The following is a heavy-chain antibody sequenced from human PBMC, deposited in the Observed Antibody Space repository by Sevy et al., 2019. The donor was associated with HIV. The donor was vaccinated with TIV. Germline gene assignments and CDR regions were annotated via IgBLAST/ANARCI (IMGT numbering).Heavy chain of an antibody. Sequence: GGSLRLSCAASGFSFSSHGMHWVRQAPGKGLEWQSVISYYGNKKYYADSVKGRFTISRDNSKNTLYLQMNSLRPEDTAVYYCARDGGWYNYAPSDYWGQGTLVTVSS. CDR3: ARDGGWYNYAPSDY. J-gene: IGHJ4*02. CDR1: GFSFSSHG. D-gene: IGHD1-1*01. V-gene: IGHV3-30*03. CDR2: ISYYGNKK.